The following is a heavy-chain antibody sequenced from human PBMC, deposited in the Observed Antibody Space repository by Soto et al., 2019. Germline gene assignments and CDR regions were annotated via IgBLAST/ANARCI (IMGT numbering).Heavy chain of an antibody. Sequence: SETLSLTCTVSGGSISSYYWSWIQQPPGKGLEWIGYIYYSGSTNYNPSLKSRVTISVDTSKNQFSLKLSSVTAADTAVYYCARRAIRARWYAFDIWGQGTMVTVSS. CDR2: IYYSGST. CDR1: GGSISSYY. CDR3: ARRAIRARWYAFDI. D-gene: IGHD6-6*01. J-gene: IGHJ3*02. V-gene: IGHV4-59*01.